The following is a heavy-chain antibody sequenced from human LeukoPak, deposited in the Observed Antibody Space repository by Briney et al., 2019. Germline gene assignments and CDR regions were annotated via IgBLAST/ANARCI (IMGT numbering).Heavy chain of an antibody. Sequence: GGSLRLSCAASGFTFSSYSMNWVRQAPGKGLEWVSYISSSSSTIYYADSVKGRFTISRDNAKNSLYLQMNSLRAEDTAVYYCARGSGRRAFDIWGQGTMVTVSS. CDR2: ISSSSSTI. CDR1: GFTFSSYS. D-gene: IGHD1-26*01. J-gene: IGHJ3*02. CDR3: ARGSGRRAFDI. V-gene: IGHV3-48*01.